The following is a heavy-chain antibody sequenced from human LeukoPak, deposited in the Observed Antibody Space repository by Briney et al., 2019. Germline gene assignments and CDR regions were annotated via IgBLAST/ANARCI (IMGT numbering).Heavy chain of an antibody. J-gene: IGHJ3*02. CDR1: GFTFSSYS. CDR3: ARGNDGPGAFDI. CDR2: ISSSSSYI. Sequence: GGSLRLSRAASGFTFSSYSMNWVRQAPGKGLEWVSSISSSSSYIYYADSVKGRFTISRDNAKNSLYLQMNSLRAEDTAVYYCARGNDGPGAFDIWGQGTMVTVSS. V-gene: IGHV3-21*01.